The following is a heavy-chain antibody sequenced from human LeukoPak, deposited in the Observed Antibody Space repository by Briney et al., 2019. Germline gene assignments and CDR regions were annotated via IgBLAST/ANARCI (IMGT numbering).Heavy chain of an antibody. D-gene: IGHD5/OR15-5a*01. Sequence: ASVNVSCKASGYTFTSYGISWVRQAPGQGLEWMGWISGYNGKTKYAQKLQGRVTMTTDTSTSTAYMELRGLRSEDTAVYYCARETSLSLRSFDYWGQGTLVTVSS. CDR1: GYTFTSYG. CDR2: ISGYNGKT. J-gene: IGHJ4*02. V-gene: IGHV1-18*01. CDR3: ARETSLSLRSFDY.